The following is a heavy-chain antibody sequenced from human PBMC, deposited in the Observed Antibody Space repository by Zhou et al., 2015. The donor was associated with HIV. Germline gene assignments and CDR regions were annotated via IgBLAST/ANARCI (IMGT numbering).Heavy chain of an antibody. D-gene: IGHD2-21*02. Sequence: EVQLVESGGGLVQPGGSLTVFCRGSGFTFSSYAMNWVRQAPGKGLEWVSAISGSDGRTYYADSVKGRFTISRDNSKNTLSLQMNSLRPEDTAVYYCAKAQVAYCGGDCYSGYYHGMDVWGQGTTVTVSS. CDR3: AKAQVAYCGGDCYSGYYHGMDV. V-gene: IGHV3-23*04. J-gene: IGHJ6*02. CDR2: ISGSDGRT. CDR1: GFTFSSYA.